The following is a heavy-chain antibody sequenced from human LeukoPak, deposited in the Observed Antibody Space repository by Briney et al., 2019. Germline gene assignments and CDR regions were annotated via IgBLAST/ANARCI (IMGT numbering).Heavy chain of an antibody. CDR3: GRQGYTASYYFLDF. V-gene: IGHV4-4*07. CDR1: GGSIRSYY. J-gene: IGHJ4*02. Sequence: SETLSLTCDVSGGSIRSYYWGWVRQPAGKGLEWIGRIYTTGTTNFNPSLKSRLTMSVDTSKNQFSPKLTSVTAADTAVYFCGRQGYTASYYFLDFWSQGTLVTVSS. CDR2: IYTTGTT. D-gene: IGHD2/OR15-2a*01.